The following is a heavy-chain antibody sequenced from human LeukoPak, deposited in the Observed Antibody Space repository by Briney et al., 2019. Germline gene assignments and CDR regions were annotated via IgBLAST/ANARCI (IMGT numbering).Heavy chain of an antibody. J-gene: IGHJ4*02. CDR1: GLHFSKFA. CDR2: SSYTGNNR. Sequence: SLRLSCAAAGLHFSKFAMRSARRAPGKWLEWVALSSYTGNNRNYAESVKGRLTISTVNSKSTLYLQMDSLRPGDTSVYNCARRDSESSGYCDYWGQGTTVTVSS. D-gene: IGHD3-22*01. CDR3: ARRDSESSGYCDY. V-gene: IGHV3-30*03.